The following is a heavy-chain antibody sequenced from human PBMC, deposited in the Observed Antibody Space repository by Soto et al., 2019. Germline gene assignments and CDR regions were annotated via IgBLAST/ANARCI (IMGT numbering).Heavy chain of an antibody. J-gene: IGHJ6*02. CDR2: IIPIFGNA. Sequence: ASVKVSCKASGGTFSNYPITWVRRAPGQGLEWLGGIIPIFGNADYTQKFQGRVTITADAPTSTAYMEISSLRSEDTAVYYCASGGEYYDENLPHYSFFGMHVWGQ. D-gene: IGHD3-16*01. V-gene: IGHV1-69*13. CDR3: ASGGEYYDENLPHYSFFGMHV. CDR1: GGTFSNYP.